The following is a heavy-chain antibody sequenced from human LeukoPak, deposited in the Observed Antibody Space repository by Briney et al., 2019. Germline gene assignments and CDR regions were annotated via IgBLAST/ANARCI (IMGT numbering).Heavy chain of an antibody. J-gene: IGHJ4*02. V-gene: IGHV4-39*01. D-gene: IGHD4-17*01. CDR1: GGSISSSSYY. Sequence: SETLSLTCTVSGGSISSSSYYWGWIRQPPGKGLEWIGSIYYSGSTYYNPSLKGRVTISVDTSKNQFSLKLSSVTAADTAVYYCARLYGDYYFDYWGQGTLVTVSS. CDR3: ARLYGDYYFDY. CDR2: IYYSGST.